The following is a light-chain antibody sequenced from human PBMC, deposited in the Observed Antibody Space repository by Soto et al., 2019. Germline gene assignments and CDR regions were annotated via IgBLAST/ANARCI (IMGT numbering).Light chain of an antibody. V-gene: IGLV1-40*01. CDR2: GNR. CDR1: SSNIGAGHD. J-gene: IGLJ1*01. Sequence: QSVLTQPPSVSGAPGQRVTLACTGSSSNIGAGHDVHWYQQLPGTAPKLLIYGNRNRPSGVPERFSGSKSGTSASLAITGLQAEDEADYYCQSYDSSLSGSEVFGTGTKVTVL. CDR3: QSYDSSLSGSEV.